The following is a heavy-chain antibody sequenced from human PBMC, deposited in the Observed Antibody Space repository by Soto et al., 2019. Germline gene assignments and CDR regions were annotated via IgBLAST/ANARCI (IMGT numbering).Heavy chain of an antibody. V-gene: IGHV4-30-4*01. Sequence: QVQLQESGPGLVKPSQTLSLTCTVSGGSISSGDYYWSWIRQPPGKGLEWIGYIYYSGSTYYNPSLRSRVTISVDTSTNQFSLKLSSVPAADTAVYYCASNGEQLAPYYGIDVWGQGTTVPVSS. D-gene: IGHD6-6*01. CDR2: IYYSGST. CDR1: GGSISSGDYY. J-gene: IGHJ6*02. CDR3: ASNGEQLAPYYGIDV.